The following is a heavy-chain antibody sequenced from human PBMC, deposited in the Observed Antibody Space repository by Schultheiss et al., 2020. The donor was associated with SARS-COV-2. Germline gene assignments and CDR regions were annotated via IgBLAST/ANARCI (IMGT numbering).Heavy chain of an antibody. V-gene: IGHV1-3*01. J-gene: IGHJ1*01. Sequence: ASVKVSCKASGYTFTSYAMHWVRQAPGQRLEWMGWINAGNGNTKYSQKFQGRVTITRDTSASTAYMELSSLRSEDTAVYYCARLDYYYDSSGYRSEAFQHWGQGTLVTVSS. CDR2: INAGNGNT. D-gene: IGHD3-22*01. CDR1: GYTFTSYA. CDR3: ARLDYYYDSSGYRSEAFQH.